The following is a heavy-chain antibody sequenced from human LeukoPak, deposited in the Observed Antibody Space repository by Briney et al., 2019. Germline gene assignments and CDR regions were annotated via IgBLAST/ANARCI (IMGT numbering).Heavy chain of an antibody. J-gene: IGHJ4*02. CDR3: ARLHKAGNSGY. CDR1: GFTVSSNY. D-gene: IGHD4-23*01. Sequence: GGSLGLSCAASGFTVSSNYMSWVRQAPGKGLEWVSVIYSGGSTYYADSVKGRFTTSRDNSKNTLYLQMNSLRAEDTAMYYCARLHKAGNSGYWGQGTLVTVSS. V-gene: IGHV3-53*01. CDR2: IYSGGST.